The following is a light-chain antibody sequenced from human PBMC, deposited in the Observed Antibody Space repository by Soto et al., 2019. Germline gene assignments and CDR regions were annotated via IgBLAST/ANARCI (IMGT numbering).Light chain of an antibody. J-gene: IGLJ7*01. V-gene: IGLV3-21*02. CDR1: NIESRS. CDR3: QVWDSSSDRAV. Sequence: SYELTQPPSVSAAPGQTAKMTCGGNNIESRSVHWYQQKPGQAPVLVVYEDSDQPSGIPERFSGSNSGNTATLTISRVEAGDEADYYCQVWDSSSDRAVFGGGTQLTVL. CDR2: EDS.